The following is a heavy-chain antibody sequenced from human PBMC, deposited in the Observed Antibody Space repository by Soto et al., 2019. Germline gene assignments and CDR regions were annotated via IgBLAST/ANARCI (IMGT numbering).Heavy chain of an antibody. J-gene: IGHJ6*02. CDR1: GFTFSSYS. V-gene: IGHV3-23*01. Sequence: GGSLRLSCAASGFTFSSYSMSWVRQAPGKGLEWVSHITASGGTTYYADSVKGRFTISRDNSKNTLYLQMNSLRAEDTAVYYCAKDLRYSSSGAYYYYGMDVWGQGTTVTVSS. CDR3: AKDLRYSSSGAYYYYGMDV. CDR2: ITASGGTT. D-gene: IGHD6-13*01.